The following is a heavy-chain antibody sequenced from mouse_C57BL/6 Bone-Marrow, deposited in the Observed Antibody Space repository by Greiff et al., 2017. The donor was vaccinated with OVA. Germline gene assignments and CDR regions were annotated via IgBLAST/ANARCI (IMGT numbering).Heavy chain of an antibody. CDR1: GYTFTSYW. V-gene: IGHV1-64*01. D-gene: IGHD2-1*01. Sequence: VQLQQPGAELVKPGASVKLSCKTSGYTFTSYWMHWVKQRPGQGLEWIGMIHPNSGSTNYNGKFKSKATLSVDKSSSTAYMQLSSLTSEDSAVYYEARGGFYYGNYVGWDVDVWGTGTTVTVSA. CDR2: IHPNSGST. CDR3: ARGGFYYGNYVGWDVDV. J-gene: IGHJ1*03.